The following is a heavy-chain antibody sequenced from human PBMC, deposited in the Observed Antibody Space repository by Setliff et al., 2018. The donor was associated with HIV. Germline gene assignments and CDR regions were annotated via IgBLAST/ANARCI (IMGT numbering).Heavy chain of an antibody. D-gene: IGHD3-16*01. J-gene: IGHJ6*03. CDR3: ARSGGIGNYYIDV. CDR1: GFTFSSYC. V-gene: IGHV3-21*01. Sequence: NPGGSLRLSCVASGFTFSSYCMDWFRQAPGKGLEWVSSISYGSTYIYQSDSVRGRFTISRDDAKKSLYLQMNSLGAEDTAVYYCARSGGIGNYYIDVWGKGTTVTVSS. CDR2: ISYGSTYI.